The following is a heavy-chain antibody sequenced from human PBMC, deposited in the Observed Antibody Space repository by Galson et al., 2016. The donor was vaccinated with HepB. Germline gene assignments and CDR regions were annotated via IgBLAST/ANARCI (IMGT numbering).Heavy chain of an antibody. D-gene: IGHD6-19*01. CDR1: GDSVSTNSAA. V-gene: IGHV6-1*01. CDR2: TYYRSKWYN. Sequence: CAISGDSVSTNSAAWNWIRQSPSRGLEWLGRTYYRSKWYNEYAVSVKSRITINPDTSKNQVSLRLNSVTPEDTAVYYCARGSRGPRQWLAIDDWGQGTLVTVSS. CDR3: ARGSRGPRQWLAIDD. J-gene: IGHJ4*02.